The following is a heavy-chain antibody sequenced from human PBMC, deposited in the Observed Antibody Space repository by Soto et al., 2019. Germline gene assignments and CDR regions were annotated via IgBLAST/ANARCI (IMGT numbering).Heavy chain of an antibody. J-gene: IGHJ4*02. V-gene: IGHV3-33*01. Sequence: QVQLVESGGGVVQPGRSLRLSCAASGFTFSYYGMHWVRQAPGKGLEWVAVIWYDGSNKYYADSVKGRFTISRDNSKNTLYLQMNSLRAEDTAVYYCARGLGVTIFGVIINARVEDFWGQGTLVTVSS. D-gene: IGHD3-3*01. CDR1: GFTFSYYG. CDR2: IWYDGSNK. CDR3: ARGLGVTIFGVIINARVEDF.